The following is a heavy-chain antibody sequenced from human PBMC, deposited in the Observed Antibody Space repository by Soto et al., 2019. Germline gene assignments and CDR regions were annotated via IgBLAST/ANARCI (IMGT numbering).Heavy chain of an antibody. V-gene: IGHV3-23*01. CDR2: ISGSGGST. CDR1: GFTFSSYA. J-gene: IGHJ5*02. Sequence: EVQLLESGGGLVQPGGSLRLSCAAPGFTFSSYAMSWVRQAPGKGLEWVSAISGSGGSTYYADSVKGRFTISRDNSKNTLYLQMNSLRAEDTAVYYCEKTHRKQLVLIWFDPWGQGTLVTVSS. D-gene: IGHD6-13*01. CDR3: EKTHRKQLVLIWFDP.